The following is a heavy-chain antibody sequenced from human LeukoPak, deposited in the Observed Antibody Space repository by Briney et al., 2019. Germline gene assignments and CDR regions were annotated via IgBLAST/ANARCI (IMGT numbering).Heavy chain of an antibody. CDR2: ISGSGGST. CDR3: AKDPFDWLPGYLDY. Sequence: GGSLRLSCAASGFTFSSYGMSWVRQAPGKGLEWVSAISGSGGSTYYADSVKGRFTISRDNSKNTLYLQMNSLRAEDTAVYYCAKDPFDWLPGYLDYWGQGTLVTVSS. D-gene: IGHD3-9*01. V-gene: IGHV3-23*01. CDR1: GFTFSSYG. J-gene: IGHJ4*02.